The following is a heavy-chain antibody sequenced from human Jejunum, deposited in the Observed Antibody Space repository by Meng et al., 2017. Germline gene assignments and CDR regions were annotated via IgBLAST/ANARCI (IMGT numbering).Heavy chain of an antibody. CDR2: IYHCGRS. CDR1: ADAIISTSL. V-gene: IGHV4-4*02. CDR3: ARGVGDIRFGFDY. D-gene: IGHD3-16*01. Sequence: LPVAAPRRRNPAATRSLTCEASADAIISTSLCDCLLPPPGKVLECIGEIYHCGRSNFVPSLKSRVSISLDESKNQFSLTLNSVTAADTAVYYCARGVGDIRFGFDYWGQGILVTVAS. J-gene: IGHJ4*02.